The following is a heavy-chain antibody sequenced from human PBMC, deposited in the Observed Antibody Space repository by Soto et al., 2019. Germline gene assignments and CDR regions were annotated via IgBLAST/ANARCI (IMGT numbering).Heavy chain of an antibody. V-gene: IGHV6-1*01. CDR3: AREEEYDGSYGMDV. CDR1: GDSVSSNSAA. Sequence: SQTLSLTCAVSGDSVSSNSAAWNWIRQSPSRGVEWLGRTYYRSKWYNDYAVSVKSRITINPDTSKNQFSLQLNSVTPEDTAVYYCAREEEYDGSYGMDVWGQGTTVTVSS. J-gene: IGHJ6*02. D-gene: IGHD1-26*01. CDR2: TYYRSKWYN.